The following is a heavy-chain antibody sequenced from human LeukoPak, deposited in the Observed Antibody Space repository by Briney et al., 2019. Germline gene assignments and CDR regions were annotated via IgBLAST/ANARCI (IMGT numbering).Heavy chain of an antibody. D-gene: IGHD3-9*01. CDR1: GFTFSSYW. J-gene: IGHJ4*02. V-gene: IGHV3-30*02. Sequence: GGSLRLSCAASGFTFSSYWMHWVRQAPGKGLEWVAFIRYDGSNKYYADSVKGRFTISRDNSKNTLYLQMNSLRAEDTAVYYCAKARAGYYDILTGPDYWGQGTLVTVSS. CDR2: IRYDGSNK. CDR3: AKARAGYYDILTGPDY.